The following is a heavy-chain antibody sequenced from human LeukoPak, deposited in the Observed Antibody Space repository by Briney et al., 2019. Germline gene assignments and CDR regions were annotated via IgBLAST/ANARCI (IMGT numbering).Heavy chain of an antibody. CDR2: ISAYNGNT. CDR1: GYNFFSYG. V-gene: IGHV1-18*01. CDR3: ARGGRIQLWLLTDY. D-gene: IGHD5-18*01. J-gene: IGHJ4*02. Sequence: ASVKVSCKASGYNFFSYGITWVRQAPGQGLEWMGWISAYNGNTNYAQKLQGRVTMTTDTSTSTAYMELRSLRSDDTAVYYCARGGRIQLWLLTDYWGQGTLVTVSS.